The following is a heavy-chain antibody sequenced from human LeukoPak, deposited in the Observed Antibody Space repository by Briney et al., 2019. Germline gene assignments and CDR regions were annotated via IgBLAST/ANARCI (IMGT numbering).Heavy chain of an antibody. CDR3: ARAGYYDVFTGYFD. CDR2: IRYDGNNE. Sequence: GGSLRLSCAASGFVFSNYGIHWIRQSPDKRLQWVAFIRYDGNNEYYADSVKGRFTISRDNAKNSLYLQMNSLRAEDTAMYYCARAGYYDVFTGYFDWGQGTLVTVSS. CDR1: GFVFSNYG. V-gene: IGHV3-30*02. J-gene: IGHJ4*02. D-gene: IGHD3-9*01.